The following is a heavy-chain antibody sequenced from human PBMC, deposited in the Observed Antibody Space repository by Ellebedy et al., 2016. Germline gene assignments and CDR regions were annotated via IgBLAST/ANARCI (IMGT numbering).Heavy chain of an antibody. V-gene: IGHV1-58*01. CDR1: GFSVTRSA. Sequence: ASVKVSCKDSGFSVTRSAVQWVRQARGQRLEWIGWIVVGSGYTNYAQTFQERVTVTTDMSTNTAYTELSSLKSDDTAVYYCAATPNLVWSRYYYYYGVDVWGQGTTVTFSS. CDR3: AATPNLVWSRYYYYYGVDV. D-gene: IGHD2-8*02. CDR2: IVVGSGYT. J-gene: IGHJ6*02.